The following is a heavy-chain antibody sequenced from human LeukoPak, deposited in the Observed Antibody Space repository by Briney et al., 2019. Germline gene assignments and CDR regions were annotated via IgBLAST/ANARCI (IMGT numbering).Heavy chain of an antibody. CDR2: ISWNSGSI. CDR1: GFTFDDYA. J-gene: IGHJ4*02. V-gene: IGHV3-9*01. Sequence: SLRLSCAASGFTFDDYAMHWVRQAPGKGLEWVSGISWNSGSIGYADSVKGRFTISRDNAKNSLYLQMNSLRAEDTALYYCAKDQLEYSSGWFDYWGQGTLVTVSS. D-gene: IGHD6-19*01. CDR3: AKDQLEYSSGWFDY.